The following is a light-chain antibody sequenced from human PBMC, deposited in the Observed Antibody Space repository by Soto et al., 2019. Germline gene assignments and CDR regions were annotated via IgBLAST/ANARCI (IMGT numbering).Light chain of an antibody. CDR3: QQYNTYWT. J-gene: IGKJ1*01. CDR1: QSISSW. Sequence: DIQMTQSPSTLSASVGDRVTITCRASQSISSWLAWYQQKPGKAPKLLIYKASILESGVPSRFSGSGSGTEFTLTISSLQPDYFANYYCQQYNTYWTFGQGTKVEIK. V-gene: IGKV1-5*03. CDR2: KAS.